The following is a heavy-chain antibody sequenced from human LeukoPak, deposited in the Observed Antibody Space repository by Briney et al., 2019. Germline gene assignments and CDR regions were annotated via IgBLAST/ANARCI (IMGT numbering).Heavy chain of an antibody. CDR1: GYTFTSYD. V-gene: IGHV1-3*03. CDR2: INAGNGNT. CDR3: ARGMNDYGDYGWFDP. J-gene: IGHJ5*02. Sequence: ASVKVSCKASGYTFTSYDINWVRQAPGQRLEWMGWINAGNGNTKYSQEFQGRVTITRDTSASTAYMELSSLRSEDMAVYYCARGMNDYGDYGWFDPWGQGTLVTVSS. D-gene: IGHD4-17*01.